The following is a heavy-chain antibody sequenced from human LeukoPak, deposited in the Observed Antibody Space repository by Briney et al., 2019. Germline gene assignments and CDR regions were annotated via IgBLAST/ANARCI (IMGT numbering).Heavy chain of an antibody. J-gene: IGHJ6*02. CDR1: GGSISSYY. D-gene: IGHD2-15*01. CDR3: ARSGIIGYCSGGSCYPYYYYYYGMDV. Sequence: SETLSLTCTVSGGSISSYYWSWIRQPPGRGLEWIGYIYYSGSTNYNPSLKSRVTISVDTSKNQFSLKLSSVTAADTAVYYCARSGIIGYCSGGSCYPYYYYYYGMDVWGQGTTVTVSS. V-gene: IGHV4-59*08. CDR2: IYYSGST.